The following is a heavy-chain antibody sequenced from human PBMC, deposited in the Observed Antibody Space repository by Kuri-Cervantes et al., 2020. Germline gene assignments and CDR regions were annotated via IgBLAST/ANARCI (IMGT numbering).Heavy chain of an antibody. D-gene: IGHD3-10*01. CDR2: INPNSGGT. J-gene: IGHJ6*02. V-gene: IGHV1-2*02. CDR1: GYTFTDYC. Sequence: ASVKVSCKASGYTFTDYCMHWVRQAPGQGLEWMGWINPNSGGTNYAQKFQGRVTMTRDTSISAAYMELSRLRSDDTAVYYCARDILWFGELLTYYYGMDVWGQGTTVTVSS. CDR3: ARDILWFGELLTYYYGMDV.